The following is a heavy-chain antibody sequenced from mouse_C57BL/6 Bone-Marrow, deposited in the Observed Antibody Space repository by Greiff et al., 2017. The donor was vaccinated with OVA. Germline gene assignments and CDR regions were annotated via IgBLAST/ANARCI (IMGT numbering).Heavy chain of an antibody. D-gene: IGHD1-1*01. V-gene: IGHV1-52*01. CDR3: AREDYYGSSYGFDY. J-gene: IGHJ2*01. CDR2: IDPSDSET. Sequence: VQLQQPGAELVRPGSSVKLSCKASGYTFTSYWMHWVKQRPIQGLEWIGNIDPSDSETHYNQKFKDKATLTVDKSSSTAYMQLSSLTSEDSAVYDCAREDYYGSSYGFDYWGQGTTLTVSS. CDR1: GYTFTSYW.